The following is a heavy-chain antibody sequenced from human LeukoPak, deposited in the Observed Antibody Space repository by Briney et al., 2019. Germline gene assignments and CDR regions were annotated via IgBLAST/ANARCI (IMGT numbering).Heavy chain of an antibody. Sequence: SETLSLTCTVSGGSISSSSYYWSWIRQPPGKGLEWIGYIYYSGSTNYNPSLKSRVTISVDTSKNQFSLKLSSVTAADTTVYYCARHPALIEKDVWGQGTTVTVSS. J-gene: IGHJ6*02. V-gene: IGHV4-61*05. CDR2: IYYSGST. CDR1: GGSISSSSYY. CDR3: ARHPALIEKDV.